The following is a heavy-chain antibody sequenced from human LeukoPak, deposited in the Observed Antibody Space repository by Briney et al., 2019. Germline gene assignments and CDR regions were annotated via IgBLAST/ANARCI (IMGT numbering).Heavy chain of an antibody. Sequence: GGSLRLSCAASGFTFSSYGMHWVRQAPGKGLEWVAVIWYDGSNKYYADSVKGRFTISRDNSKNTLYLQMSSLRAEDTAVYYCARDQPYSSGWYSLGLNYYYYGMDVWGQGTTVTVSS. V-gene: IGHV3-33*01. CDR1: GFTFSSYG. J-gene: IGHJ6*02. CDR3: ARDQPYSSGWYSLGLNYYYYGMDV. CDR2: IWYDGSNK. D-gene: IGHD6-19*01.